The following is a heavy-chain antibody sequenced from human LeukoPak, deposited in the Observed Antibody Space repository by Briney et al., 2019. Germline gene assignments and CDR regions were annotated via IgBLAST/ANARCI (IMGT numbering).Heavy chain of an antibody. V-gene: IGHV5-51*01. CDR1: GYSFPNFW. CDR2: IYPGDSDT. J-gene: IGHJ3*02. CDR3: ARPQPHSSGWSPDAFDI. Sequence: GESLKISCKGSGYSFPNFWIGWVRQMPGKGLEWMGIIYPGDSDTRYSPSFQGQVTISADKSISTAYLQWSSLKASDTAMYYCARPQPHSSGWSPDAFDIWGQGTMVTVSS. D-gene: IGHD6-19*01.